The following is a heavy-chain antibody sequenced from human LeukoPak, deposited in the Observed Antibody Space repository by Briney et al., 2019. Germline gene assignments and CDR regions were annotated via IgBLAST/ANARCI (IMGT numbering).Heavy chain of an antibody. CDR2: TKQDGSGK. V-gene: IGHV3-7*01. CDR1: GFTFSSYW. D-gene: IGHD6-6*01. Sequence: GGSLRLSCAASGFTFSSYWMSWVRQAPGKGLEWVANTKQDGSGKYYVDSVKGRFTISRDNDKNSLYLQMNSLRAEDTAVYYCARASSIAADFDYWGQGTLVTVSS. J-gene: IGHJ4*02. CDR3: ARASSIAADFDY.